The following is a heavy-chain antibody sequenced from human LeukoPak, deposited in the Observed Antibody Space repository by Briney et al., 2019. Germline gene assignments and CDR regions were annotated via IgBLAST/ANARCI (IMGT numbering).Heavy chain of an antibody. CDR2: INHSGST. CDR3: ARERERGIFDY. J-gene: IGHJ4*02. Sequence: PSETLSLTCAVYGGSLSGYYWSWIPQPPGKGLEWIGEINHSGSTNYNPSLKSRVTISVDTSKNQFPLKLSSVTAADTAVYYCARERERGIFDYWGQGTLVTVSS. CDR1: GGSLSGYY. D-gene: IGHD7-27*01. V-gene: IGHV4-34*01.